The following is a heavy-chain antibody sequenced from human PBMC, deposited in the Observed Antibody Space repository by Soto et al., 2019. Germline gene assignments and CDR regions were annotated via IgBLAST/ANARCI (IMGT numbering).Heavy chain of an antibody. CDR1: GYIFTSYG. V-gene: IGHV1-18*04. CDR2: IGLYIHNT. CDR3: ARGAFDYGSGSDYNTPFDY. Sequence: ASVKISCKASGYIFTSYGTNWVRQAPGQGLEWMGWIGLYIHNTNYAQKFQGRVTMTTDTSTSTVYMELRSLTSDDTAVYYCARGAFDYGSGSDYNTPFDYWGQGTLVTVSS. J-gene: IGHJ4*02. D-gene: IGHD3-10*01.